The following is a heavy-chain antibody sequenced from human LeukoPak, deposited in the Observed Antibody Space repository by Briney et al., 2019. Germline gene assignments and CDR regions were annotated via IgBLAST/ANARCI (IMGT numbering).Heavy chain of an antibody. D-gene: IGHD6-19*01. CDR2: ISYDGSNK. CDR1: GFTFSSYA. CDR3: ARDGGEQWTLDY. V-gene: IGHV3-30-3*01. J-gene: IGHJ4*02. Sequence: GGSLRLSCAASGFTFSSYAMHWVRQAPGKGLEWVAVISYDGSNKYYADSVKGRFTISRDNSKNTLYLQMNSLRAEDTAVYYCARDGGEQWTLDYWGRGTLVTVSS.